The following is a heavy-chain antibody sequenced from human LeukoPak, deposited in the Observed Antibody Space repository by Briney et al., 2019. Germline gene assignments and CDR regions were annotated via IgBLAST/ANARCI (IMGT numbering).Heavy chain of an antibody. CDR1: GFTFSSYS. J-gene: IGHJ4*02. V-gene: IGHV3-21*01. D-gene: IGHD5-12*01. CDR3: ARSLYSGYDLLDY. CDR2: ISSSSSYI. Sequence: PGGSLRLSCAASGFTFSSYSMNWVRQAPGKGLEWVSSISSSSSYIYYADSVKSRFTISRDNVKNTLYLQMNSLRAEDTAVYYCARSLYSGYDLLDYWGQGTLVTVSS.